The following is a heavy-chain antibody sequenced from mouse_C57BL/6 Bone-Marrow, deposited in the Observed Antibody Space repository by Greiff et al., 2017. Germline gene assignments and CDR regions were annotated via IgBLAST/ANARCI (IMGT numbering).Heavy chain of an antibody. CDR1: GYTFTSYW. D-gene: IGHD1-1*02. CDR3: AREVGGGFAY. J-gene: IGHJ3*01. Sequence: VQLQQPGAELVMPGASVKLSCKASGYTFTSYWMHWVKQRPGQGLEWIGEIDPSDSYTNYNQKFKGKSTLTVDKSSSTAYMQLSSLTSEDSAVDYCAREVGGGFAYWGQGTLVTVSA. CDR2: IDPSDSYT. V-gene: IGHV1-69*01.